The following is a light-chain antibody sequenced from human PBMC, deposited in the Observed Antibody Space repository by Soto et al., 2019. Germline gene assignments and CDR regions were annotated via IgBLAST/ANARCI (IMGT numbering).Light chain of an antibody. Sequence: EIVFTQSPGTLSFSPGERATLSCRASQSVSSGYLAWYQQKPGQAPRLLIYGASIRAAGIPDRFSGSGSGADFTLTISRLEPEDFAVYYCQQYGSSPRTLGQGTKVDIK. CDR3: QQYGSSPRT. CDR1: QSVSSGY. V-gene: IGKV3-20*01. CDR2: GAS. J-gene: IGKJ1*01.